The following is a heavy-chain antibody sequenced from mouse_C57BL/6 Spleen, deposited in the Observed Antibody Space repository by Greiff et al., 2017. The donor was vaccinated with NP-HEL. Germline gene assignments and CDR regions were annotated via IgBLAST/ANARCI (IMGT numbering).Heavy chain of an antibody. CDR1: GFSFNTYA. J-gene: IGHJ2*01. V-gene: IGHV10-1*01. CDR3: GRGGTSYCDD. Sequence: GGGLVQPKGSLKLSCAASGFSFNTYAMNWVRQAPGKGLEWVARIRSKSNNYATYYADSVKDRFTISRDDSDSLLYLHMNNLPTEDIAIYFCGRGGTSYCDDGGKGTTLTVSS. D-gene: IGHD3-3*01. CDR2: IRSKSNNYAT.